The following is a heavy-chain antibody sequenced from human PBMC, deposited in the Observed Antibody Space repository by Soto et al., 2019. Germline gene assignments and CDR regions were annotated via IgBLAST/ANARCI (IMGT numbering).Heavy chain of an antibody. J-gene: IGHJ4*02. D-gene: IGHD6-13*01. Sequence: GGSLRLSCAASGFTFSSYSMNWVRQAPGKGLEWVSSISSSSSYIYYADSVKGRFTISRDNAKNSLYLQMNSLRAEDTAVYYCARAPLDSSSCFDYWGQGTLVTVSS. CDR2: ISSSSSYI. CDR3: ARAPLDSSSCFDY. V-gene: IGHV3-21*01. CDR1: GFTFSSYS.